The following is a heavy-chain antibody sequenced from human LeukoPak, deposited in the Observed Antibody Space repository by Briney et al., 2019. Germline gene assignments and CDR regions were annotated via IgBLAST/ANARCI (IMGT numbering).Heavy chain of an antibody. CDR1: GYTLTELS. CDR3: ATMVLSRRVVAATIAGWFDP. CDR2: FDPEDGET. Sequence: GASVKVSCKVSGYTLTELSIHWVRQAPGKGLEWMGGFDPEDGETIYAQKFQGRVTMTEDTSTDTAYMELSSLRSEDTAVYYCATMVLSRRVVAATIAGWFDPWGQGTLVTVSS. J-gene: IGHJ5*02. V-gene: IGHV1-24*01. D-gene: IGHD2-15*01.